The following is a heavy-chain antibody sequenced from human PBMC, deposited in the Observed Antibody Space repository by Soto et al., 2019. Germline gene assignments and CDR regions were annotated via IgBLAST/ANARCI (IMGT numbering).Heavy chain of an antibody. CDR3: ARGAPHCSSTSCYAGTVDY. D-gene: IGHD2-2*01. J-gene: IGHJ4*02. Sequence: QVQLQQWGAGLLKPSETLSLTCAVYGGSFSGYYWSWIRQPPGKGLEWIGEINHSGSTTYNPSLKSRVTISVDTSKNQFSLKLSSVTAADTAVYYCARGAPHCSSTSCYAGTVDYWGQGTLVTVSS. CDR1: GGSFSGYY. CDR2: INHSGST. V-gene: IGHV4-34*01.